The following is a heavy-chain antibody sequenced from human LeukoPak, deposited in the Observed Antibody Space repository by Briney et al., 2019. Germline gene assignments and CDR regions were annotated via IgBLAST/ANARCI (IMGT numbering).Heavy chain of an antibody. J-gene: IGHJ5*01. D-gene: IGHD2-8*01. CDR1: GGSLSFYY. CDR2: ISQNGDS. V-gene: IGHV4-34*01. CDR3: ARAVLATKSEHWFDS. Sequence: SETLSLTCGVYGGSLSFYYWSWIRQSPGKGLEWIAEISQNGDSNYNSSLKSRVTISVDTSKNQFSLNLSSVTAADTAMYYCARAVLATKSEHWFDSWGQGTLVTVSS.